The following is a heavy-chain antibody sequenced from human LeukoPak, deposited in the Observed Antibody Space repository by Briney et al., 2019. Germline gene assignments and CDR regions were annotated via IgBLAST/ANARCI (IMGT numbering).Heavy chain of an antibody. CDR1: GFTFSSYA. CDR3: AKLVSITIFGVVTE. D-gene: IGHD3-3*01. Sequence: GGSLRLFCAASGFTFSSYAMSWVRQAPGKGLEWVSAISGSGGSTYYADSVKGRFTISRDNSKNTLYLQMNSLRAEDTAVYYCAKLVSITIFGVVTEWGQGTLVTVSS. J-gene: IGHJ4*02. V-gene: IGHV3-23*01. CDR2: ISGSGGST.